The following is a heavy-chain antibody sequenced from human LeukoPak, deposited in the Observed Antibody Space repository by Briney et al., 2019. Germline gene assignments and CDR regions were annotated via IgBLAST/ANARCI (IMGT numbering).Heavy chain of an antibody. CDR1: GYSISSGYY. CDR2: IYHSGST. D-gene: IGHD6-13*01. Sequence: PSETLSLTCTVSGYSISSGYYWGWIRHPPGKGLEWIGSIYHSGSTYYNPSLKSRVTISVDTSKNQFSLKLSSVTAADTAVYYCAREVAAAGTRGIDYWGQGTLVTVSS. J-gene: IGHJ4*02. V-gene: IGHV4-38-2*02. CDR3: AREVAAAGTRGIDY.